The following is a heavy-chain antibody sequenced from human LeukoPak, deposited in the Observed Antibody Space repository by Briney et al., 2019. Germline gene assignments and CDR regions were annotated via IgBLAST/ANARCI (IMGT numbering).Heavy chain of an antibody. Sequence: KPSETLSLTCAVYGGSFSGYYWSWIRQPPGKGLEWIGEINHSGSTNYNPSLKSRVTISVDTSKNQFSLKLSSVTAADTAVYYCARGRITMVRDNWFDPWGQGTLVTVSS. CDR2: INHSGST. D-gene: IGHD3-10*01. J-gene: IGHJ5*02. V-gene: IGHV4-34*01. CDR3: ARGRITMVRDNWFDP. CDR1: GGSFSGYY.